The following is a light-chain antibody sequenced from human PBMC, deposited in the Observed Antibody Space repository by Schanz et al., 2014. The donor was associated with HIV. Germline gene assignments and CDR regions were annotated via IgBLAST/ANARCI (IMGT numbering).Light chain of an antibody. CDR1: SSDVGAYDY. CDR2: DVS. Sequence: QSALNQPRSVSGSPGQSVTIFCTGTSSDVGAYDYVSWYQQHPGKAPKLMILDVSQRPSGVPDRFSGSKSGNTASLTISGLQAEDEADYYCSSYTTSSTPVVFGGGTKLTVL. CDR3: SSYTTSSTPVV. V-gene: IGLV2-11*01. J-gene: IGLJ2*01.